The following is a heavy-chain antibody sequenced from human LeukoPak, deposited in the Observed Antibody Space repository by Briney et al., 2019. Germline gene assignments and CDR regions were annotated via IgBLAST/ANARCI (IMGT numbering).Heavy chain of an antibody. CDR1: GFTFNAYA. CDR3: ASIWRGCSSTTCYGGGLDY. CDR2: ISGSGSST. J-gene: IGHJ4*02. D-gene: IGHD2-2*01. V-gene: IGHV3-23*01. Sequence: GGSLRLSCAASGFTFNAYAMSWVRQAPGKGLEWASSISGSGSSTYYEGSVKGRFTISRDNSRNTLYLQMNSLGAEDTAVYHCASIWRGCSSTTCYGGGLDYWGQGILVTVSS.